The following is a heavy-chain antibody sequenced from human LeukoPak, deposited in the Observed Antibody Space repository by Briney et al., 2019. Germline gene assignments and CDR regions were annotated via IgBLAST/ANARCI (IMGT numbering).Heavy chain of an antibody. J-gene: IGHJ3*02. CDR1: GFTFSSYD. V-gene: IGHV3-23*01. Sequence: GGCLRLSCAASGFTFSSYDMSWIRQAPGKGLEWVSEISGSDESTKYVDSVKGRFTISRDNSKNTLYLLLNSLRVDDTAVYYCANRRLGRGAFDIWGQGTMVTVSS. CDR3: ANRRLGRGAFDI. CDR2: ISGSDEST. D-gene: IGHD7-27*01.